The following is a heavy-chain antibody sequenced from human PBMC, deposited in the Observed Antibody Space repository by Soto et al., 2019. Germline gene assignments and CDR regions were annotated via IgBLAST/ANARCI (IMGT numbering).Heavy chain of an antibody. J-gene: IGHJ4*02. CDR1: GYTFTSYG. Sequence: ASVKVSCKASGYTFTSYGLNWVRRAPGQGLEWMGRIASHDGSTVSAQSFQGRLTLTRETFTNTAYLELGALTSDDTGLYFCWRNDGDDSTNFWGQGTLVTVSS. CDR2: IASHDGST. CDR3: WRNDGDDSTNF. V-gene: IGHV1-18*04. D-gene: IGHD3-22*01.